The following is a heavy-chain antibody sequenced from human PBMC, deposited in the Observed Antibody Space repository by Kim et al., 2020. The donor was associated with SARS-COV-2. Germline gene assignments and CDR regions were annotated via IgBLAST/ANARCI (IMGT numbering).Heavy chain of an antibody. CDR1: GYTFTNYY. D-gene: IGHD6-6*01. J-gene: IGHJ4*02. CDR3: ARDRGMAARFLVH. Sequence: ASVKVSCKSSGYTFTNYYMHWVRQAPGQGPEWMGVINLSGGSTSYAQRFQGRVTVTRDTTTSTVYMELRSLTPEDTAVYYCARDRGMAARFLVHWGQGTRVTVSS. CDR2: INLSGGST. V-gene: IGHV1-46*01.